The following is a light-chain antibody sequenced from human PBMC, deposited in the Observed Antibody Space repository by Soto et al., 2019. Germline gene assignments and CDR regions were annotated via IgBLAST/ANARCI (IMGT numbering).Light chain of an antibody. CDR3: QQYGGSTIFT. Sequence: EIVLTQSPGTLSLSPGERATLSCRASQSVSSSNLAWYYQKPGQAPSLLIFGASSRATGIPDRFSGSGSGTDFTLTINRVEPEDFGVYYCQQYGGSTIFTFGQGTKLEV. CDR2: GAS. J-gene: IGKJ2*01. V-gene: IGKV3-20*01. CDR1: QSVSSSN.